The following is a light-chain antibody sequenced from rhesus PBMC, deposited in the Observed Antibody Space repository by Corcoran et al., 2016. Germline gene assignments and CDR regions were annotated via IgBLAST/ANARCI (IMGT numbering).Light chain of an antibody. V-gene: IGKV1-25*01. CDR2: NAS. CDR1: QGISNY. CDR3: QQHNSYPRT. Sequence: DIQMTQSPSSLSASVGDTVTITCQASQGISNYLAWYQQKPGKAPKLLIYNASTLQSGVPSRFGGSGSGTEFTLTISSLQPEDVATYYCQQHNSYPRTFGGGTKVELK. J-gene: IGKJ4*01.